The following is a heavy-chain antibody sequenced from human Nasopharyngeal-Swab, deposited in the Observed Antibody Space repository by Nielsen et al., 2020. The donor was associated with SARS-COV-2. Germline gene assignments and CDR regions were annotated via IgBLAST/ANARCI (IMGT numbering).Heavy chain of an antibody. CDR1: GFTFSSYG. Sequence: GGSLRLSCAASGFTFSSYGMHGVRQAPGKGLEWVAVIWYDGSNKYYADSVKGRFTISRDNSKNTLYLQMNSLRAEDTAVYYCARESGTTSAFDIWGQWTMVTVSS. V-gene: IGHV3-33*01. CDR3: ARESGTTSAFDI. CDR2: IWYDGSNK. D-gene: IGHD1-1*01. J-gene: IGHJ3*02.